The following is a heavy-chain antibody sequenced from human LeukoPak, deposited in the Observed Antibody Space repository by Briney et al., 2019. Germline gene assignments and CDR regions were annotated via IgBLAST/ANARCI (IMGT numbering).Heavy chain of an antibody. CDR3: ATTDGGVVPAAISSPHFDY. D-gene: IGHD2-2*02. CDR1: VGSFSRYY. V-gene: IGHV4-34*01. Sequence: PSETLSLTCPGNVGSFSRYYWSWIRQPPGKGLEWIGEINHSGSTNYNPSLKSRVTISVDTSKNQLSLKLISVTAADTAVYYCATTDGGVVPAAISSPHFDYWGQGTLVTVSS. CDR2: INHSGST. J-gene: IGHJ4*02.